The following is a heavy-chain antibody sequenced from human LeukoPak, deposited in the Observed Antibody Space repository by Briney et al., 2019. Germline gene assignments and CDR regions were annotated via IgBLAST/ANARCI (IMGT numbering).Heavy chain of an antibody. D-gene: IGHD4-17*01. CDR1: GGSFSGYY. CDR3: ARKTTVTTTFDP. V-gene: IGHV4-34*01. Sequence: SETLSLTCAAYGGSFSGYYWSWIRQPPGKGLEWIGEINHSGSTNYNPSLKSRVTISVDTSKNQFSLKLSSVTAADTAVYYCARKTTVTTTFDPWGQGTLVTVSS. J-gene: IGHJ5*02. CDR2: INHSGST.